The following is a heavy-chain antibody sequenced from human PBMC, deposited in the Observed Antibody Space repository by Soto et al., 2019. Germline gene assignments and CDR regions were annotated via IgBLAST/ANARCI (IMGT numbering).Heavy chain of an antibody. CDR3: ARDQEDYYGSGSYYDY. J-gene: IGHJ4*02. CDR1: GDSVSSNSAA. Sequence: PSQTLSLTCAISGDSVSSNSAAWNWIRQSPSRGLEWLGRTYYRSKWYNDYAVSVKSRITINPDTSKNQFSLQLNSVTPEDTAVYYCARDQEDYYGSGSYYDYLGQGTLVTVSS. CDR2: TYYRSKWYN. V-gene: IGHV6-1*01. D-gene: IGHD3-10*01.